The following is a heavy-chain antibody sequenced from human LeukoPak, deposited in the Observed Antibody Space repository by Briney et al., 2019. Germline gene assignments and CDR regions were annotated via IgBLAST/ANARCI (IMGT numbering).Heavy chain of an antibody. CDR3: ASRSPALDY. J-gene: IGHJ4*02. V-gene: IGHV3-30*03. CDR1: GFSFSKSG. D-gene: IGHD2-2*01. CDR2: ISYDGSSE. Sequence: GGSLRLSCAASGFSFSKSGMHWVRQAPGKGLEWVAVISYDGSSEYYADSVKGRFTISRDNSKNTLYLQMNSLRADDTAVYYCASRSPALDYWGQGTLVTVSS.